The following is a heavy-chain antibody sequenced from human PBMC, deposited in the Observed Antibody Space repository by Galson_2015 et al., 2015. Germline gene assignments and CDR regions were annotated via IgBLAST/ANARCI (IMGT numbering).Heavy chain of an antibody. CDR1: GYTFTSYD. Sequence: SVKVSCKASGYTFTSYDINWVRQAPGQGLEWTGWMNPNSGNTGYAQKFQGRVTMTRNTSISTAYMELSSLRSEDTAVYYCARGGLSYYDILTGYPGDMDYWGQGTLVTVSS. D-gene: IGHD3-9*01. J-gene: IGHJ4*02. V-gene: IGHV1-8*01. CDR3: ARGGLSYYDILTGYPGDMDY. CDR2: MNPNSGNT.